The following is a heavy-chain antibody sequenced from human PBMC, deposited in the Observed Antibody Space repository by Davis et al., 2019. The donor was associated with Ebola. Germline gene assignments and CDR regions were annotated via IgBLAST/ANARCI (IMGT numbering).Heavy chain of an antibody. CDR3: ARRRGYSYGPDYYYYYGMDV. D-gene: IGHD5-18*01. CDR2: ISSSSSTI. V-gene: IGHV3-48*02. CDR1: GFTFSSYS. Sequence: GGSLRLSCAASGFTFSSYSMNWVRQAPGKGLEWVSYISSSSSTIYYADSVKGRFTISRDNAKNSLYLQMNSLRDEDTAVYYCARRRGYSYGPDYYYYYGMDVWGKGTTVTVSS. J-gene: IGHJ6*04.